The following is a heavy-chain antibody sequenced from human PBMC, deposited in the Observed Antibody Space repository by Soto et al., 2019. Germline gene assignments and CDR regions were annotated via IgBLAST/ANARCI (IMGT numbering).Heavy chain of an antibody. J-gene: IGHJ6*02. CDR2: ISGYNGNT. CDR3: ATGSIFGADESPQYYYGLDV. CDR1: GYSFRSYG. Sequence: QVQLVQSGAEVKQPGASVKVSCKASGYSFRSYGISWVRQAPGQGLEWLAWISGYNGNTKYAQKLQGRVTMTKDASTSTAYTELPSLRSDDTAVYYCATGSIFGADESPQYYYGLDVWGQGTTVTVSS. V-gene: IGHV1-18*01. D-gene: IGHD3-10*01.